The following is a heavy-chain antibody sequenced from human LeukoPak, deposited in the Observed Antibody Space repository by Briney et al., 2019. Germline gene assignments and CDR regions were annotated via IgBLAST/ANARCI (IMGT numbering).Heavy chain of an antibody. CDR3: ARESYSSGWYVGAFDI. Sequence: SQTLSLTCAISGDSVSSNSAAWNWIRQSPSRGLEWLERTYYRSKWYNDYAVSVKSRITINPDTSKNQFSLQLNSVTPEDTAVYYCARESYSSGWYVGAFDIWGQGTMVTVSS. V-gene: IGHV6-1*01. J-gene: IGHJ3*02. CDR1: GDSVSSNSAA. D-gene: IGHD6-19*01. CDR2: TYYRSKWYN.